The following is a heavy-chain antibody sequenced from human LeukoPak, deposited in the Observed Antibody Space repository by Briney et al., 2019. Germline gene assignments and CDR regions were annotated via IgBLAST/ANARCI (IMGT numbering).Heavy chain of an antibody. CDR3: ARHGILTGHYVGGIDY. CDR1: GYSFTSYW. V-gene: IGHV5-51*01. J-gene: IGHJ4*02. CDR2: IYPGDSDT. Sequence: GESLKISCKGSGYSFTSYWIGWVRQMPGKGLEWMGIIYPGDSDTRYSPSFQGQVTISADKSISTAYLQWSSLKASDTAMYYWARHGILTGHYVGGIDYWGQGTLVTVSS. D-gene: IGHD3-9*01.